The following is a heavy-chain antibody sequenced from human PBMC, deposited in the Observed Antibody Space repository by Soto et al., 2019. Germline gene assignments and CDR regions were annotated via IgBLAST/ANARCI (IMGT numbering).Heavy chain of an antibody. Sequence: QVQLVESGGGVVQPGTSLRLSCAASGFTFSTYGMHWVRQAPGMGLDWEALIWYDGSRTHYAESVKGRFTISRDNSRNTLFLQMNSLRVEDTAVYYCAREQIGEAGSTYDYWGQGTLVTVSS. CDR2: IWYDGSRT. V-gene: IGHV3-33*01. D-gene: IGHD6-19*01. CDR3: AREQIGEAGSTYDY. CDR1: GFTFSTYG. J-gene: IGHJ4*02.